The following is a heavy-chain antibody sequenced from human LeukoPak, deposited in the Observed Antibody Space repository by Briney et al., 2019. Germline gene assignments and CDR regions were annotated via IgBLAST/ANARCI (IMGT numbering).Heavy chain of an antibody. J-gene: IGHJ6*04. D-gene: IGHD3-10*02. CDR1: GFTFSSYG. V-gene: IGHV3-23*01. CDR3: AELGITMIGGV. CDR2: ISGSGGST. Sequence: GGSLRLSCAASGFTFSSYGMSWVRQAPGKGLEWVSSISGSGGSTYYADSVKGRFTISRDNAKNSLYLQMNSLRAEDTAVFYCAELGITMIGGVWGKGTTVTISS.